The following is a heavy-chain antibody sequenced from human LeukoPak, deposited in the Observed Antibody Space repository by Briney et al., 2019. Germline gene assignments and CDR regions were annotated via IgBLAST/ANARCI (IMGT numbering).Heavy chain of an antibody. CDR3: ATHYDWTFDC. CDR1: GFSFSSYW. J-gene: IGHJ4*02. D-gene: IGHD1-1*01. V-gene: IGHV3-7*01. CDR2: IKPDGSEE. Sequence: GGSLRLSCAASGFSFSSYWMTWVRQAPGKGLEWVANIKPDGSEEYYVDSVKGRFSISRDNAKNSLYLQMNSLRGEDTAVYYCATHYDWTFDCWGQGTLVTVSS.